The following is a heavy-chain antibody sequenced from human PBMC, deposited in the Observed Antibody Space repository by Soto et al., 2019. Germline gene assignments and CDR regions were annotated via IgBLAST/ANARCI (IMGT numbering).Heavy chain of an antibody. J-gene: IGHJ4*02. CDR1: GGSLSSSSYY. CDR3: ARGLGTY. CDR2: INHSGST. Sequence: SETPSLTRPVSGGSLSSSSYYWSWIRQPPGKGLEWIGEINHSGSTNYNPSLKSRVTISVDTSKNQFSLKLSSVTAADTAVYYCARGLGTYWGQGTLVTVSS. V-gene: IGHV4-39*07.